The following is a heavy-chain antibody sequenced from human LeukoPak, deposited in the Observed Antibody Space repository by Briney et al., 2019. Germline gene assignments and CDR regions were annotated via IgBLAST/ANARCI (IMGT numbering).Heavy chain of an antibody. CDR2: ISHSGST. J-gene: IGHJ4*02. Sequence: SETLSLTCAVYGETFIHNFWTWIRQPPGKGLEWIGQISHSGSTYYNPSLKSRVTILVDTSKNQFSLKLTSVTAADTAVYYCARAMPYFYGSIAVPGTIDYWGQGILVTVSS. CDR3: ARAMPYFYGSIAVPGTIDY. D-gene: IGHD6-19*01. V-gene: IGHV4-34*01. CDR1: GETFIHNF.